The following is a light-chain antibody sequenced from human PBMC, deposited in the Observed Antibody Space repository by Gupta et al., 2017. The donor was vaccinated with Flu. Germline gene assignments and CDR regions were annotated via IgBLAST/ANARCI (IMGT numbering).Light chain of an antibody. CDR1: SGAVTTTYY. CDR2: NTN. J-gene: IGLJ3*02. V-gene: IGLV8-61*01. CDR3: GLYMGSGIWV. Sequence: TVTLTCGLTSGAVTTTYYPSWYQQTPGQAPRTLIYNTNTRSSGVPDRFSGSILGNKAALTITGAQAEDESDYYCGLYMGSGIWVFGGGTKLTVL.